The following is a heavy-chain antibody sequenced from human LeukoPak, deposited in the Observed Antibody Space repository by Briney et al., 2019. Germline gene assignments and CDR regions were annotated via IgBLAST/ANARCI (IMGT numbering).Heavy chain of an antibody. CDR1: GFTFSSYS. CDR3: ARGDIVVVPAAIGY. V-gene: IGHV3-21*01. Sequence: GGSLRLSCAASGFTFSSYSMNWVRQAPGKGLEWVSSISSSSSYIYYADSVKGRFTISRDNAKNLLYLQMNSLRAEDTAVYYCARGDIVVVPAAIGYWGQGTLVTVSS. CDR2: ISSSSSYI. D-gene: IGHD2-2*01. J-gene: IGHJ4*02.